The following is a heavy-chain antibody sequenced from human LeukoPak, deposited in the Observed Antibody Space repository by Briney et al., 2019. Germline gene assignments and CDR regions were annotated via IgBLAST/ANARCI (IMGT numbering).Heavy chain of an antibody. J-gene: IGHJ4*02. CDR3: ARCSEDTSFSSGDF. CDR1: GFTFSDYY. D-gene: IGHD2-15*01. CDR2: ISSGGSTI. Sequence: GGSLRLSCAASGFTFSDYYMSWIRQAPGKGLEWVSYISSGGSTISYADSVKGRFTISRDNSKNTLYLQMNSLRVEDTATYYCARCSEDTSFSSGDFWGQGTLVTVSS. V-gene: IGHV3-11*01.